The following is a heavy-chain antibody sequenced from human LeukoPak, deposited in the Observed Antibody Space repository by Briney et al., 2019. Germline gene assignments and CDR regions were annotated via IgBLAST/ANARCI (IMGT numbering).Heavy chain of an antibody. CDR2: IYYSGNT. Sequence: SETLSLTCTVSGGSISSSSYYWGWIRQPPGTGLEWIGSIYYSGNTYYNPSLKSRVTISVDTSKNQFSLKLSSVTAADTAVYYCARAGYSGYLYYFDYWGQGTLVTVSS. CDR3: ARAGYSGYLYYFDY. CDR1: GGSISSSSYY. D-gene: IGHD5-12*01. J-gene: IGHJ4*02. V-gene: IGHV4-39*01.